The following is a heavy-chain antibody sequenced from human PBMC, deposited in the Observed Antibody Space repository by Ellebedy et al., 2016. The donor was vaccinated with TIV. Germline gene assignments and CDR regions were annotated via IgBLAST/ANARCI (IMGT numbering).Heavy chain of an antibody. V-gene: IGHV3-7*03. J-gene: IGHJ5*02. Sequence: GESLKISCAASGFTFSTYWMHWVRQTQGKGLEWVANIKQDGSEQYYVDSVKGRFTISRDNAKDALYLQMERLRAEDTAVNYCVRCGWSKGWIDPWGQGTLVTVSS. CDR2: IKQDGSEQ. CDR1: GFTFSTYW. CDR3: VRCGWSKGWIDP.